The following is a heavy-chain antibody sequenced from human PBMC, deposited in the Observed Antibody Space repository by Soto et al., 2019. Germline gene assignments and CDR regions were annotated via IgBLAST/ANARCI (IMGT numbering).Heavy chain of an antibody. D-gene: IGHD6-19*01. V-gene: IGHV3-23*01. J-gene: IGHJ4*02. CDR3: AKDLVAGTEGY. CDR1: GFTFSSSA. CDR2: ISSSGGST. Sequence: EVQLLESGGGLVQPGGSLRLSCAASGFTFSSSAMSWVRQAPGKGLEWVSTISSSGGSTYYADSVKGRFTISRDNSKNTLYLQMNSLRAEDTALYYCAKDLVAGTEGYWGQGTLVTVSS.